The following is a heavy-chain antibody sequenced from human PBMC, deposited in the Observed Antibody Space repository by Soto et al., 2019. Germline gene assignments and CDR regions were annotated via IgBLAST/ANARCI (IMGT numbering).Heavy chain of an antibody. D-gene: IGHD4-17*01. CDR2: IIPILGIA. CDR3: ARVSDTGTVPKGYYYSMDV. CDR1: GDTFSRHT. Sequence: QVQLVQSGAEVKKPGSSVKVSCKASGDTFSRHTISWVRQAPGQGLEWMGRIIPILGIANYAQKFQGRVTITADKSTSTASMDLSRLRSDEAAVYYCARVSDTGTVPKGYYYSMDVWGKGTTVTVSS. V-gene: IGHV1-69*02. J-gene: IGHJ6*03.